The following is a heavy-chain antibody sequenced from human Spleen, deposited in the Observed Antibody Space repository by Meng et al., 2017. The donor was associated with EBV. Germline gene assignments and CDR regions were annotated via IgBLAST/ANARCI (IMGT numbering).Heavy chain of an antibody. V-gene: IGHV2-5*02. J-gene: IGHJ5*02. CDR2: IYWDDDK. D-gene: IGHD3-10*01. CDR3: AHSNDPGGDWFDP. CDR1: GFSLSRNGEA. Sequence: QITLKESGPTLVKPTQTLTLPCTFSGFSLSRNGEAVAWFRQPPGKALDWLALIYWDDDKRFSPSLKNRLTITKDTSRVVLTMTNMDPVDTATYFCAHSNDPGGDWFDPWGQGTLVTVSS.